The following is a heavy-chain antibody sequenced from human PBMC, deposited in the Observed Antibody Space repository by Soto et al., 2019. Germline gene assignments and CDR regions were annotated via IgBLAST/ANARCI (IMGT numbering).Heavy chain of an antibody. CDR3: ARVDILTVYGCMDV. D-gene: IGHD3-9*01. V-gene: IGHV4-59*12. CDR1: GGSIYTYY. J-gene: IGHJ6*02. Sequence: KPSETLSLTCNVSGGSIYTYYWSWLRQSPGKGLEWIGYIYYSGSTYYNPSLKSRVTLSVDTSKNQFSLELTSVTAADTAVYFCARVDILTVYGCMDVWGQGTTVTVSS. CDR2: IYYSGST.